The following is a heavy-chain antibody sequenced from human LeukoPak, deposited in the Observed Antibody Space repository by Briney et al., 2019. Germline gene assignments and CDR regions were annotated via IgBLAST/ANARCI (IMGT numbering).Heavy chain of an antibody. CDR1: GFTFSSYG. V-gene: IGHV3-33*01. CDR3: ARDLAYCGGDCYNYYYYGMDV. CDR2: IWYDGSNK. J-gene: IGHJ6*02. D-gene: IGHD2-21*02. Sequence: QPGRSLRLSCAASGFTFSSYGMHWVRQAPGKGLEWVAVIWYDGSNKYYADSVKGRFTISRDNSKNTLYLQMNSLRAEDTAVYYCARDLAYCGGDCYNYYYYGMDVWGQGTTVTVSS.